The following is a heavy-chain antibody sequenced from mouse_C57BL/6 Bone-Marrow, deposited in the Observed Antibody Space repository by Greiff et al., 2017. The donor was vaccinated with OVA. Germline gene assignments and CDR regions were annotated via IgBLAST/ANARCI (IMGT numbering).Heavy chain of an antibody. Sequence: VQLLQSGPELVKPGASVKLSCTASGYAFSSSCMTWVQQRPGKGLEWIGRIYPGDGGTNYNGKFKGKATLTADKSASTAYMQLSSLTSEDSAVYVGARSLAYDGSSSFDYWGQGTTLTVSS. CDR3: ARSLAYDGSSSFDY. CDR2: IYPGDGGT. J-gene: IGHJ2*01. CDR1: GYAFSSSC. D-gene: IGHD1-1*01. V-gene: IGHV1-82*01.